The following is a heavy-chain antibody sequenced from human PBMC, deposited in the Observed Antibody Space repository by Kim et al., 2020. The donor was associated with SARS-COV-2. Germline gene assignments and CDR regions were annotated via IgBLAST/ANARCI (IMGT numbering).Heavy chain of an antibody. CDR1: GESLIGYY. CDR2: IDHSGTT. Sequence: SETLSLTCGVYGESLIGYYWTWIRQPPGKGLEWIGEIDHSGTTSYNPSLKSRATISLATSEKQLSLWLNSVTDADTAVYYCARIGAPATDSHYYIMDVWG. V-gene: IGHV4-34*01. CDR3: ARIGAPATDSHYYIMDV. J-gene: IGHJ6*03. D-gene: IGHD3-16*01.